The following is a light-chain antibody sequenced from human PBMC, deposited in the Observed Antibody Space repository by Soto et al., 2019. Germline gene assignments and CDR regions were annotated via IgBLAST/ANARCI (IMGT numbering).Light chain of an antibody. CDR1: QSIITS. J-gene: IGKJ5*01. Sequence: DSQMTQSPSTLSASVGDSVTITCRASQSIITSLAWYQQKPGKAPKLLIYDASTLESGVPSRFSGSGSGTEFTLTISSLQPEDFATYYCQQYDNLPLIFGQGTRWRL. V-gene: IGKV1-5*01. CDR2: DAS. CDR3: QQYDNLPLI.